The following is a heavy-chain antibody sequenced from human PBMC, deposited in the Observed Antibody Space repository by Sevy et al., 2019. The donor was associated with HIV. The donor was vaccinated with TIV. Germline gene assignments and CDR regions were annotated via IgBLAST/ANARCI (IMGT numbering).Heavy chain of an antibody. Sequence: SETLSLTCAVYGGSFSGYYWSWIRQPPGKGLEWIGEINHSGSTNYNPSLKSRVTISVDTSKNQFSLKLSSVTAADTAVYYCASAYCSSTSCSLMGMDVWGQGTTVTVSS. V-gene: IGHV4-34*01. D-gene: IGHD2-2*01. J-gene: IGHJ6*02. CDR3: ASAYCSSTSCSLMGMDV. CDR2: INHSGST. CDR1: GGSFSGYY.